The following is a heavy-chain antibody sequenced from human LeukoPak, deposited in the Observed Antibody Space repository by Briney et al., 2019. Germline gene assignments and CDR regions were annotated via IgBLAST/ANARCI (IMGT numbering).Heavy chain of an antibody. Sequence: SETLSLTCTVSGGAISTYYWSWIRQPPGKGLEWIGYIYHTGSTYYNPSLKSRVTISVDTSKNQFSLKLSSVTAADTAVYYCARTTGTTSDYWGQGTLVTVSS. CDR2: IYHTGST. D-gene: IGHD1-1*01. V-gene: IGHV4-59*12. CDR1: GGAISTYY. CDR3: ARTTGTTSDY. J-gene: IGHJ4*02.